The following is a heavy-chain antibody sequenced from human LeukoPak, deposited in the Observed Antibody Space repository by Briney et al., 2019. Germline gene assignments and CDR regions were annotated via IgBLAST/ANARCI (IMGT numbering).Heavy chain of an antibody. CDR2: ICGGGVNT. Sequence: GGSLRLSCAASGFTFRNYAMTWVRQAPGKGLQWVSSICGGGVNTYYADSVKGRFTISRDNSRNALYLQMSSLRPEDTAKYYCAKALTAGYDRAYVDYWGQGTLVTVS. CDR1: GFTFRNYA. V-gene: IGHV3-23*01. D-gene: IGHD3-3*01. CDR3: AKALTAGYDRAYVDY. J-gene: IGHJ4*02.